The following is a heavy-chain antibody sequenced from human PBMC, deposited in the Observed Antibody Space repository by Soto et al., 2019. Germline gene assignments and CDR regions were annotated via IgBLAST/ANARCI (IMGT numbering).Heavy chain of an antibody. D-gene: IGHD3-10*01. J-gene: IGHJ4*01. CDR1: GFTFSSYW. CDR2: INEDESDK. V-gene: IGHV3-7*01. Sequence: PGGSLRRSCEVSGFTFSSYWMSWVRQAPGKGLEWVANINEDESDKYYVDSVKGRFTISRDNAKNSLYLQMNSLRAEDTAVYYCGRDMGIYTNYVAYWGRGSLVTVSS. CDR3: GRDMGIYTNYVAY.